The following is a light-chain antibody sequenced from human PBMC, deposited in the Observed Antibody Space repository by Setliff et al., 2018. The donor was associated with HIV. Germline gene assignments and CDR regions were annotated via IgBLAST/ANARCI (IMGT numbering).Light chain of an antibody. CDR2: EVS. J-gene: IGLJ1*01. V-gene: IGLV2-8*01. CDR1: SSDVGGYNY. CDR3: SSYAGSNKLPYG. Sequence: QSVLPQPPSASGSPGQSVTISCTGTSSDVGGYNYVSWYQQHPGKAPKLMIYEVSKRPSGVPDRFSGSKSGNTASLTVSGLQAEDEADYYCSSYAGSNKLPYGFGTGTKV.